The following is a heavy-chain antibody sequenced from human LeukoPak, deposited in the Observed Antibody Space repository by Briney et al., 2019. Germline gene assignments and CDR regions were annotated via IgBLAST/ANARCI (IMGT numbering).Heavy chain of an antibody. Sequence: GGSLRLSCVASGITVSRNHMSWVRQAPGKGLGWVSGIYSGGSTFDADSVKGRFTSSRDNSKNTFYLQMNSLRVEDTAVYYCAREATAPRPFSTDYYYYMHVWGKGTTVTVSS. J-gene: IGHJ6*03. CDR2: IYSGGST. D-gene: IGHD6-6*01. V-gene: IGHV3-66*02. CDR3: AREATAPRPFSTDYYYYMHV. CDR1: GITVSRNH.